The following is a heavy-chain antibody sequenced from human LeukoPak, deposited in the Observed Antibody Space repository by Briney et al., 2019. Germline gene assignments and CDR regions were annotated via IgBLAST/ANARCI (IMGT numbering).Heavy chain of an antibody. V-gene: IGHV3-30*04. CDR2: ISYDGSNK. CDR3: ARRNNYDSKEIDY. CDR1: GFTFNIYA. J-gene: IGHJ4*02. Sequence: GGSLRLSCAASGFTFNIYAMNWVRQAPGKGLEWAAFISYDGSNKYYADSVKGRFTISRDNSKNTVYLQMNSLRAEDTAVYYCARRNNYDSKEIDYWGQGTLVTVSS. D-gene: IGHD3-22*01.